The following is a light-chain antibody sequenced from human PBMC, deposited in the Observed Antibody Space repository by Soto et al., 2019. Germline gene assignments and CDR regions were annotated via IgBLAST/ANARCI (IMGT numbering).Light chain of an antibody. J-gene: IGKJ2*01. CDR1: QAITND. Sequence: AIQMTQFPSSLSASVGDRVTITCRSSQAITNDLGWYQQKPGKAPKLLIYAASSLQSGVPSRFSGSGSGTDYTLTISSLQPQDFATYYCLQDYNYPYTFGQGTKLEIK. V-gene: IGKV1-6*01. CDR2: AAS. CDR3: LQDYNYPYT.